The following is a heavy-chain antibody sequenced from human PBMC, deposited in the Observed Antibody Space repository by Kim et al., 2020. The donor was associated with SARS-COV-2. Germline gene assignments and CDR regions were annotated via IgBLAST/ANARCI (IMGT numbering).Heavy chain of an antibody. J-gene: IGHJ4*02. CDR3: AKASITMIVVAPDY. CDR1: GFTFSSYA. V-gene: IGHV3-23*01. Sequence: GGSLRLSCAASGFTFSSYAMSWVRQAPGKGLEWVSAISGSGGSTYYADSVKGRFTISRDKSKNTLYLQMNSLRAEDTAVYYCAKASITMIVVAPDYWGQGTLVTVSS. D-gene: IGHD3-22*01. CDR2: ISGSGGST.